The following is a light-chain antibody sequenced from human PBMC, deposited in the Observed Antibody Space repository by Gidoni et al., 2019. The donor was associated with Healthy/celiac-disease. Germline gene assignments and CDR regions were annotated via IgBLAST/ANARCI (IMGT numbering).Light chain of an antibody. Sequence: LQKPGQSPQLLIYLGSNRASGVPDRCSGSGSGTDFTLKISRVEAEDVGVYYCMQALQTLLTFGGGTKVEIK. V-gene: IGKV2-28*01. J-gene: IGKJ4*01. CDR2: LGS. CDR3: MQALQTLLT.